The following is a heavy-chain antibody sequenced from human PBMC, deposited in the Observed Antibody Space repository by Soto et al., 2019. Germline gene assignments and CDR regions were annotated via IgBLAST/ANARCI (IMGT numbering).Heavy chain of an antibody. D-gene: IGHD5-12*01. CDR3: AREAGYNFGPFDY. J-gene: IGHJ4*02. V-gene: IGHV1-69*14. CDR2: IIPIFGSA. CDR1: GGTFGSYG. Sequence: QVQLVQSGAEVKKPGSSVKVSCKAAGGTFGSYGLSWVRQAPGQGLEWMGGIIPIFGSANYAQKFQGRLTITADIPTSTAYMELSSLRSEDTAVYSFAREAGYNFGPFDYWGQGPRVTVSS.